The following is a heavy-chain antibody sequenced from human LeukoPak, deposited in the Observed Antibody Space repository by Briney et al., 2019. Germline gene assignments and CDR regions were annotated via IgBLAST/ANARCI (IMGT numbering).Heavy chain of an antibody. CDR2: IYYSGST. CDR1: GGSISSYC. D-gene: IGHD4-11*01. Sequence: PSETLSLTCTVSGGSISSYCWSWIRQPPGKGLEWIGYIYYSGSTNYNPSLKSRVTISVDTSKNQFSLKLSSVTAADTAVYYCARWNYSNPPGYYYYGMDVWGQGTTVTVSS. CDR3: ARWNYSNPPGYYYYGMDV. V-gene: IGHV4-59*01. J-gene: IGHJ6*02.